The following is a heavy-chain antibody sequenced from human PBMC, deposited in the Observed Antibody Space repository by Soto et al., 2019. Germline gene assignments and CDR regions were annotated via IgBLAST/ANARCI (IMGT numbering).Heavy chain of an antibody. Sequence: GESLKISCKGSGYSFTIYWIGWVRQMPGKGLEWMGIIYPGDSDTRYSPSFQGQVTISADKSISTAYLQWSSLKASDTAMYYCARHYHPDYYYYGMDVWGQGTTVTVSS. CDR1: GYSFTIYW. D-gene: IGHD2-2*01. CDR3: ARHYHPDYYYYGMDV. V-gene: IGHV5-51*01. J-gene: IGHJ6*02. CDR2: IYPGDSDT.